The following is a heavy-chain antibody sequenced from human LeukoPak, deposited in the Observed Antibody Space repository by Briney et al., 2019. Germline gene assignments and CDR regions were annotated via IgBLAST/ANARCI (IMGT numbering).Heavy chain of an antibody. Sequence: SETLSLTCAVYGGSFSGYYWSWIRQPPGKGLEWIGEINHSGSTNYNPSLKSRVTISVDASKNQFSLKLSSVTAADTAVYYCARGPDYYGSGSRILDYWGRGTLVTVSS. CDR3: ARGPDYYGSGSRILDY. CDR1: GGSFSGYY. D-gene: IGHD3-10*01. CDR2: INHSGST. V-gene: IGHV4-34*01. J-gene: IGHJ4*02.